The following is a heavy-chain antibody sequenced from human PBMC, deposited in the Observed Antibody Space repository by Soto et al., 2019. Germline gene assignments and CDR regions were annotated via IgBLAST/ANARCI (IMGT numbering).Heavy chain of an antibody. Sequence: QVQLVESGGGVVQPGRSLRLSCAASGFTFSTYAMHWVRQAPGKGLEWVAVISYDGSNKYYADSVKGRFTISRDNSKNTRYRQMNSLRDEDTAVYYCARDKSPYSSGWHNRHFDYWGQGTLVTVSS. CDR3: ARDKSPYSSGWHNRHFDY. J-gene: IGHJ4*02. D-gene: IGHD6-19*01. CDR1: GFTFSTYA. V-gene: IGHV3-30-3*01. CDR2: ISYDGSNK.